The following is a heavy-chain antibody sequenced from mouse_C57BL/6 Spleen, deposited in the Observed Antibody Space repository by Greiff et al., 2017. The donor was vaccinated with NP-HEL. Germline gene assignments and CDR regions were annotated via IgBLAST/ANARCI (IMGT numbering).Heavy chain of an antibody. V-gene: IGHV1-81*01. CDR1: GYTFTSYG. CDR3: ARSTVVAKGFAY. Sequence: VQLQQSGAELARPGASVKLSCKASGYTFTSYGISWVKQRTGQGLEWIGEIYPRSGNTYYNEKFKGKATLTADKSSSTAYMELRSLKSEDSAVYFCARSTVVAKGFAYWGQGTLVTVSA. J-gene: IGHJ3*01. D-gene: IGHD1-1*01. CDR2: IYPRSGNT.